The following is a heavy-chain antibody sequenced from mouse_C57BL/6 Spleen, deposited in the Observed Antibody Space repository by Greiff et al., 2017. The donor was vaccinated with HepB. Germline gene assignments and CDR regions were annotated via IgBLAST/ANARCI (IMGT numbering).Heavy chain of an antibody. V-gene: IGHV5-4*01. CDR3: ARDDYGGFAY. CDR1: GFTFSSYA. D-gene: IGHD2-4*01. CDR2: ISDGGSYT. J-gene: IGHJ3*01. Sequence: EVKVVESGGGLVKPGGSLKLSCAASGFTFSSYAMSWVRQTPEKRLEWVATISDGGSYTYYPDNVKGRFTISRDNAKNNLYLQMSHLKSEDTAMYYCARDDYGGFAYWGRGTLVTVSA.